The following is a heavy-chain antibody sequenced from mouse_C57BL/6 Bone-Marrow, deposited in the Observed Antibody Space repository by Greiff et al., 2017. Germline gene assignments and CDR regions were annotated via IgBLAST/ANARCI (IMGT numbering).Heavy chain of an antibody. CDR3: AREVGFAY. D-gene: IGHD1-3*01. Sequence: QVQLKQPGAELVKPGASVKLSCKASGYTFTSYWMPWVKQRPGQGLEWIGEIDPSDSYTNYNQKFKGKATLTVDTSSSTAYMQLSSLTSEDSAVYYCAREVGFAYWGQGTLVTVSA. V-gene: IGHV1-50*01. J-gene: IGHJ3*01. CDR1: GYTFTSYW. CDR2: IDPSDSYT.